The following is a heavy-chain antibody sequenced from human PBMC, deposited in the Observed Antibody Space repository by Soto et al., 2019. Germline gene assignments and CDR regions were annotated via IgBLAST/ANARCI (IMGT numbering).Heavy chain of an antibody. CDR3: AKEGDLYYYDSSGYYHKQYYFDY. Sequence: GGSLRLSCAASGFTFSSYAMSWVRQAPGKGLEWVSAISGSGGSTYYADSVKGRFTISRDNSRNTLYLQMNSLRAEDTAVYYCAKEGDLYYYDSSGYYHKQYYFDYWGQGTLVTVSS. CDR2: ISGSGGST. D-gene: IGHD3-22*01. V-gene: IGHV3-23*01. J-gene: IGHJ4*02. CDR1: GFTFSSYA.